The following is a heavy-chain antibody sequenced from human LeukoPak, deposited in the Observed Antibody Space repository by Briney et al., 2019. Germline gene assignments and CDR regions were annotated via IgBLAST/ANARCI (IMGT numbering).Heavy chain of an antibody. CDR2: ISVSVGST. CDR3: AKVRPGLGYFDY. V-gene: IGHV3-23*01. J-gene: IGHJ4*02. Sequence: GGSLRLSCAASGFTFSSYGMSWVRQAPGKGLEWVSSISVSVGSTYYADSVKGRFTISRANSKNTLYLQMNSLRAEDTAVYYCAKVRPGLGYFDYWGQGTLVTVSS. CDR1: GFTFSSYG.